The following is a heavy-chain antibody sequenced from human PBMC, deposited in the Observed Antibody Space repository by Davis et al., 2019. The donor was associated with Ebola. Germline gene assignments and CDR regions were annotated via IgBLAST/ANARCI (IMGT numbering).Heavy chain of an antibody. Sequence: MPSETLSLTCAVYGGSFSGYYWTWIRQPPGEGLEWIGEINHSGSTNYNPSLESRLIISIDTSKNQFSLQLNSVTAADTAVYFCARGDFGGKQLVYWGQGTLVTVSS. D-gene: IGHD6-13*01. V-gene: IGHV4-34*01. CDR3: ARGDFGGKQLVY. CDR1: GGSFSGYY. J-gene: IGHJ4*02. CDR2: INHSGST.